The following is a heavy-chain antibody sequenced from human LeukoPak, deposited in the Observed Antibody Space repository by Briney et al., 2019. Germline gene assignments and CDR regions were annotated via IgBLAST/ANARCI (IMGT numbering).Heavy chain of an antibody. J-gene: IGHJ4*02. CDR3: AKDVRLRSHDY. V-gene: IGHV3-23*01. CDR1: GFTFSSYA. CDR2: ISGSGGGT. Sequence: GGSLRLSCAASGFTFSSYAVSWVRQAPGKGLEWVSAISGSGGGTYYADSVKGRFTISRDNSKNTLYLQMNSLRDEDTAVYYCAKDVRLRSHDYWGQGTLVTVSS. D-gene: IGHD5-12*01.